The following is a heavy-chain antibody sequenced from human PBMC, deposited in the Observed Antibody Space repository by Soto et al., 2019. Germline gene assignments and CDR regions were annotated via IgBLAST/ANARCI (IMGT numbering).Heavy chain of an antibody. CDR1: GYTFTTYF. Sequence: GASVKVSCKASGYTFTTYFLHWVRPAPGQGLEWLGWIFPGRGGTKYAQKFQGRVTMTRDTSINTAYMELSRLTSDDTGVYYCAREWQRGTDDWGQGALVTVSS. J-gene: IGHJ4*02. D-gene: IGHD6-25*01. CDR2: IFPGRGGT. CDR3: AREWQRGTDD. V-gene: IGHV1-2*02.